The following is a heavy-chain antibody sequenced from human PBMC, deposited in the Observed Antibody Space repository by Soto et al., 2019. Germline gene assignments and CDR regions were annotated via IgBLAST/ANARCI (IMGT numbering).Heavy chain of an antibody. V-gene: IGHV3-30*03. CDR1: GFTFSSYG. Sequence: VQLVEAGGGVVQPGRSLRVSCAASGFTFSSYGMHWVRQAPGKWLEWVAAISFDGSIESYADSVKVRFTISRDNSKDTLHLQMNSLTTDDTAVYYCARLLREGILRATTPLGYWGQGTLVTVSS. J-gene: IGHJ4*02. CDR2: ISFDGSIE. D-gene: IGHD1-26*01. CDR3: ARLLREGILRATTPLGY.